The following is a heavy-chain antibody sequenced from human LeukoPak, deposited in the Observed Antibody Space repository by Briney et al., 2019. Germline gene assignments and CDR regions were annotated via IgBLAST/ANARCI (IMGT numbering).Heavy chain of an antibody. J-gene: IGHJ6*03. CDR2: INQGASQK. Sequence: PGGSLRLSCAASGFTFSSYGMNWVRQAPGRGLEWVASINQGASQKYYLDSVKGRFTISRDNAKNSLYLQMNSLRAEDTALYHCARVYGSGSYYYYMDVWGKGTTVT. CDR3: ARVYGSGSYYYYMDV. V-gene: IGHV3-7*03. D-gene: IGHD3-10*01. CDR1: GFTFSSYG.